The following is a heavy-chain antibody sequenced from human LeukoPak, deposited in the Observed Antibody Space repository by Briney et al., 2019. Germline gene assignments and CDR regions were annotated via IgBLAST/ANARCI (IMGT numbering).Heavy chain of an antibody. V-gene: IGHV4-34*01. CDR2: INHSGST. D-gene: IGHD5-12*01. J-gene: IGHJ3*02. CDR1: GGSFSGYY. CDR3: AREPFLLATIRAHDPFDI. Sequence: PSETLSLTCAVYGGSFSGYYWSWIRQPPGKGLEWIGEINHSGSTNYNPSLKSRVTISVDTSKNQFSLKLSSVTAADTAVYYCAREPFLLATIRAHDPFDIWGQGTMVTVSS.